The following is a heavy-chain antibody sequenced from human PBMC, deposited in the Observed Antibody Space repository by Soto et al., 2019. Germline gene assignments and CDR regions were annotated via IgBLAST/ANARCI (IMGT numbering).Heavy chain of an antibody. CDR2: ISGSGGST. J-gene: IGHJ5*02. V-gene: IGHV3-23*01. CDR3: AKDGSSSGWYHPKGWFDH. Sequence: PXGSRRLSCAASGFTFSSYALSWVRQAPGKGLEWVSAISGSGGSTYYADSVKGRFTISRDNSKNTLYLQMNSPRAEDTAVYYCAKDGSSSGWYHPKGWFDHWGQGSLVTVSS. D-gene: IGHD6-19*01. CDR1: GFTFSSYA.